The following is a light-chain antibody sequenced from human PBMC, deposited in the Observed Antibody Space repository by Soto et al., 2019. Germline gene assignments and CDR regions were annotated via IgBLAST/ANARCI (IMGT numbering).Light chain of an antibody. V-gene: IGLV2-23*01. CDR3: CSYAGSSTPYV. CDR1: SSDVGSYNL. J-gene: IGLJ1*01. CDR2: EGS. Sequence: QSALTQPASVSGSPGQSITISCIGTSSDVGSYNLVSWYQQHPGKAPKLMVYEGSKRPSGVSNRFSGSKSGNTASLTISGLQAEDEADYYCCSYAGSSTPYVFGTATKLTVL.